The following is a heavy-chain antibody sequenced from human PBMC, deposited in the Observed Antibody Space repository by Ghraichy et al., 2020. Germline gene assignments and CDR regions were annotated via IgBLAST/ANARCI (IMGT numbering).Heavy chain of an antibody. CDR1: GFTFSSYG. CDR3: ARGSHDYGHAFDI. D-gene: IGHD4-17*01. V-gene: IGHV3-33*08. J-gene: IGHJ3*02. Sequence: GESLNISCAASGFTFSSYGMHWVRQAPGKGLEWVAVIWYDGSNKYYADSVKGRFTISRDNSKNTLYLQMNSLRAEDTAVYYCARGSHDYGHAFDIWGQGTMVTVSS. CDR2: IWYDGSNK.